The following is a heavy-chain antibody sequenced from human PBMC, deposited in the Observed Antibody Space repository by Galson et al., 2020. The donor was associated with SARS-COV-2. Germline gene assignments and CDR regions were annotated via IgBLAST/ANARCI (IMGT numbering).Heavy chain of an antibody. Sequence: SETLSLTCTVSGGSISSGGYFWTWMRQRPGQGLEWIGYTYHSGSTYYNPSLRSRVAMSVDTSRRHFYLNLTSVTAADTAVYYCAREYDVLTVVGVDNCFDPWGRGILVTVSS. J-gene: IGHJ5*02. CDR3: AREYDVLTVVGVDNCFDP. V-gene: IGHV4-31*03. CDR2: TYHSGST. CDR1: GGSISSGGYF. D-gene: IGHD3-9*01.